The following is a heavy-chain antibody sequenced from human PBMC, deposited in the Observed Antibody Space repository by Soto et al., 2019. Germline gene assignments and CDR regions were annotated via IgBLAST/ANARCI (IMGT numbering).Heavy chain of an antibody. J-gene: IGHJ4*02. CDR3: ARGRYGDS. V-gene: IGHV1-18*01. CDR2: ISAHNVNT. D-gene: IGHD1-1*01. CDR1: GYAFTTYG. Sequence: QVHLVQSGAEVKKPGASVKVSCKGSGYAFTTYGITWVRQAPGQGLEWMGWISAHNVNTNYAQQLPGRVTVTRDTSTSTAYMELRGLRSADTAVYYCARGRYGDSWGQGALVTVSS.